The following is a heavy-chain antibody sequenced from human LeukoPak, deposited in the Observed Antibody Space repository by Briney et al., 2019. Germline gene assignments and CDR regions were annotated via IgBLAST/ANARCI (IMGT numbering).Heavy chain of an antibody. J-gene: IGHJ1*01. V-gene: IGHV6-1*01. CDR3: ARDQTWTNGFDF. CDR1: GDSVSNNV. D-gene: IGHD3/OR15-3a*01. Sequence: SQTLSLTCVISGDSVSNNVWNWIRQSPSRGLERLGRTYFKSKWFNDYSASLKGRITITPDTSRNQFSLQLNSVTPEDTALYYCARDQTWTNGFDFWGQGILVTVSS. CDR2: TYFKSKWFN.